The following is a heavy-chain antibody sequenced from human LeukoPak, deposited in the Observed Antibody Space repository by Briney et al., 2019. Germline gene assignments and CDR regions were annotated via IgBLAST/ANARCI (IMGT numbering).Heavy chain of an antibody. CDR1: GFTFSSYG. V-gene: IGHV3-30*18. CDR3: AKFSIAVAGTDFDY. D-gene: IGHD6-19*01. Sequence: GGSLRLSCAASGFTFSSYGIHWVRQAPGKGQEWVEIISYDGSNKYYADSVKGRFTISRDNSKNTLYLQMNSLRAEDTAVYYCAKFSIAVAGTDFDYWGQGTLVTVSS. J-gene: IGHJ4*02. CDR2: ISYDGSNK.